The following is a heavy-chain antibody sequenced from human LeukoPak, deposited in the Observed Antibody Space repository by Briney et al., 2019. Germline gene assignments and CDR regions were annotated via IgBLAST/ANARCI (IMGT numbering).Heavy chain of an antibody. J-gene: IGHJ4*02. CDR2: INPNSGGT. D-gene: IGHD6-13*01. CDR3: ARVLGYSSSWMDY. CDR1: GYTFTGYF. V-gene: IGHV1-2*02. Sequence: ASVKVSCKASGYTFTGYFMHWVRQAPGQGLEWMGWINPNSGGTNYAQNFQGRVTMTRDTSISTAYMELDRLRSDDTAFYYCARVLGYSSSWMDYWGQGTLVTVSS.